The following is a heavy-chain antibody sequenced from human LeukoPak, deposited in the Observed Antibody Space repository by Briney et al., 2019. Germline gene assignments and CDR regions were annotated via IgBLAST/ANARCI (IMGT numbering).Heavy chain of an antibody. CDR3: AKDLGYYGSGSYYSYDY. CDR2: ISGSGGST. Sequence: GGSLRLSCAASGFTFSNYAMSWVRQAPGKGLEWVSAISGSGGSTYYADSVKGRFTISRDNSKNTLYLQMNSLRAEDTAVYYCAKDLGYYGSGSYYSYDYWGQGTLVTVSS. V-gene: IGHV3-23*01. CDR1: GFTFSNYA. J-gene: IGHJ4*02. D-gene: IGHD3-10*01.